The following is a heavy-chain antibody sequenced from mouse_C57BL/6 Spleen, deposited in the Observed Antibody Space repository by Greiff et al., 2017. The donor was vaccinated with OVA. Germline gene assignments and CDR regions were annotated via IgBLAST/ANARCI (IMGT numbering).Heavy chain of an antibody. D-gene: IGHD1-1*01. Sequence: QVTLKVSGAELVKPGASVKMSCKASGYTFTTYPIEWMKQNHGKSLEWIGNFHPYNDDTKYNEKFKGKATLTVEKSSSTVYLELSRLTSDDSAVYYCARRYYGSSPYWYFDVWGTGTTVTVSS. CDR3: ARRYYGSSPYWYFDV. CDR1: GYTFTTYP. J-gene: IGHJ1*03. V-gene: IGHV1-47*01. CDR2: FHPYNDDT.